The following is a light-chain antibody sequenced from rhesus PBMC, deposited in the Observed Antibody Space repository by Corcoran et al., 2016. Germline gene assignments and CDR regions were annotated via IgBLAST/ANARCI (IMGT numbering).Light chain of an antibody. Sequence: DIQMTQSPSSLSASVGDRVTVTCRASQGINRELSWYQQKLGKAPTLLIYLASSLQTGASSRFNGSGSGTYFTIPISNLQPEDVATYYCLQDYTTPWTFGQGTKVEIK. V-gene: IGKV1-94*01. CDR1: QGINRE. CDR3: LQDYTTPWT. CDR2: LAS. J-gene: IGKJ1*01.